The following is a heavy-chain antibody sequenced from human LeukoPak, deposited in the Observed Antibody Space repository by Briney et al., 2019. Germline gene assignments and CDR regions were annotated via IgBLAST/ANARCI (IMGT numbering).Heavy chain of an antibody. CDR1: GYSISSGYY. V-gene: IGHV4-38-2*02. D-gene: IGHD3-16*01. CDR3: ASQGGRLYYYYMDV. Sequence: SETLSLTCTVSGYSISSGYYWGWIRQPPGKGLEWIGSIYHSGSTYYNPSLKSRVTISVDTSKNQFSLKLSSVTAADTAVYYCASQGGRLYYYYMDVWGKGTTVTVSS. J-gene: IGHJ6*03. CDR2: IYHSGST.